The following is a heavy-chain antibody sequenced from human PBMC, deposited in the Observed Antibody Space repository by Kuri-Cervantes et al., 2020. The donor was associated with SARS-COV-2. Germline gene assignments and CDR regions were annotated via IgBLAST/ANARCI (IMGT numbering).Heavy chain of an antibody. CDR3: AHSGMYYYDSSGYYSFDY. D-gene: IGHD3-22*01. CDR2: IDWDDDK. Sequence: SGPTLVQPTQTLTLTCTFSGFPLRTSGMRVSWIRQPPGKALEWLARIDWDDDKFYSTSLKTRLTISKDTSKNQVVLTMTNMDPVDTATYYCAHSGMYYYDSSGYYSFDYWGQGTLVTVSS. J-gene: IGHJ4*02. CDR1: GFPLRTSGMR. V-gene: IGHV2-70*04.